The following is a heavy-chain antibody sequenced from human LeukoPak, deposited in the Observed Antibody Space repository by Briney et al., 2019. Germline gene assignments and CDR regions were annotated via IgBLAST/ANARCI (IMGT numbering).Heavy chain of an antibody. Sequence: SVKVSCKASGGTFSSYAISWVRQAPGQGLEWMGGIIPIFGTANYAQKFQGRATITADESTSTAYMELSSLRSEDTAVYYCARTFEAAGRRHFDYWGQGTLVTVSS. CDR1: GGTFSSYA. J-gene: IGHJ4*02. CDR3: ARTFEAAGRRHFDY. D-gene: IGHD6-13*01. CDR2: IIPIFGTA. V-gene: IGHV1-69*13.